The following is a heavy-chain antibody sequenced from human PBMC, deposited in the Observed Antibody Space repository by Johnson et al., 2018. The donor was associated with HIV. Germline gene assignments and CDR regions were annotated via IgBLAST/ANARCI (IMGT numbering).Heavy chain of an antibody. CDR2: ISYDGSNK. J-gene: IGHJ3*02. D-gene: IGHD1-26*01. V-gene: IGHV3-30*03. CDR1: GFTFSSYG. CDR3: ARDSGSYQGAFDI. Sequence: QEKLVESGGGVVQPGRSLRLSCAASGFTFSSYGMHWVRQAPGPGLEWVAGISYDGSNKYYADSVTGRFTISRDNATNTLYLQMNSLRAEDTAVYYCARDSGSYQGAFDIWGQGTMVTVSS.